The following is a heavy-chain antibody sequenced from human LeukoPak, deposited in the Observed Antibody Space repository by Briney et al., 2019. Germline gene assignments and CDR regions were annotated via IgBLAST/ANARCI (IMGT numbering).Heavy chain of an antibody. J-gene: IGHJ6*03. CDR1: GGSFSDYY. D-gene: IGHD5-18*01. V-gene: IGHV4-34*01. Sequence: SETLSLTCAVYGGSFSDYYWSWIRQPPGKGPEWIGEINHSGSTNYNPSLESRVTISVETSKNQFSLRLNSVTAADTAVYYCARTTEGGYSYGYFYYYYMDVWGKGTTVTISS. CDR2: INHSGST. CDR3: ARTTEGGYSYGYFYYYYMDV.